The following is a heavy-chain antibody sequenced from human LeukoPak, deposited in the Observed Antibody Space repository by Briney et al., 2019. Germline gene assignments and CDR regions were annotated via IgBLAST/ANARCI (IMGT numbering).Heavy chain of an antibody. D-gene: IGHD3-16*02. J-gene: IGHJ4*02. CDR1: GLTFSSYS. CDR2: ISSSSSTI. CDR3: ARDRSYYDYVWGSYRAEYYFDY. Sequence: GGSLRLSCAASGLTFSSYSMNWVRQAPGKGLEWVSYISSSSSTIYYADSVKGRFTISRDNAKNSLYLQMNSLRAEDTAVYYCARDRSYYDYVWGSYRAEYYFDYWGQGTLVTVSS. V-gene: IGHV3-48*04.